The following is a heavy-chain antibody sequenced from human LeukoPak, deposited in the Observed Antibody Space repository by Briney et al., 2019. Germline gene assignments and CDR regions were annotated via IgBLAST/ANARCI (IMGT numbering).Heavy chain of an antibody. D-gene: IGHD6-6*01. CDR1: GGSISSYY. Sequence: SETLSLTCTVSGGSISSYYWSWIRQPPGKGLEWIGYIYYSGSTNYNPSLKSRVTISVDTSKNQFSLKLSSVTAADTAVYYCARMSYSSSDYWGQGTLVTVSS. CDR2: IYYSGST. J-gene: IGHJ4*02. CDR3: ARMSYSSSDY. V-gene: IGHV4-59*08.